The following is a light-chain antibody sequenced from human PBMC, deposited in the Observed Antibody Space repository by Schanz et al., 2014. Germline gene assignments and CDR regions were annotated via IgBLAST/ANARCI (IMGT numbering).Light chain of an antibody. CDR3: CSYTGSSIAV. CDR1: SSDVGSYDL. J-gene: IGLJ3*02. V-gene: IGLV2-23*02. Sequence: QSALTQPASVSGSPGQSITISCTGTSSDVGSYDLVSWYQQHPGEVPKLMIYEVSKQPSGVSNRFSGSKSGNTASLKISGLQAEDEAEYYCCSYTGSSIAVFGGGTKLTVL. CDR2: EVS.